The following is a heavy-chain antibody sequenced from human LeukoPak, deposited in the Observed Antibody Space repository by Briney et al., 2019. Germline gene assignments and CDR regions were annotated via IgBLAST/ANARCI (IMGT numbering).Heavy chain of an antibody. D-gene: IGHD2-15*01. Sequence: SETLSLTCTVSGYSISSGYYWGWIRQPPGKGLEWIGSIYHSGSTYYNPSLKSRVTTSVDTSKNQFSLKLSSVTAADTAVYYCARLEVVVVAATRSTAFDIWGQGTMVTVSS. CDR2: IYHSGST. CDR1: GYSISSGYY. CDR3: ARLEVVVVAATRSTAFDI. V-gene: IGHV4-38-2*02. J-gene: IGHJ3*02.